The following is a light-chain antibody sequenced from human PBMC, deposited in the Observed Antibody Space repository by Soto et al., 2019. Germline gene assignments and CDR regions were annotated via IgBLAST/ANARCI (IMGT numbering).Light chain of an antibody. CDR3: QQLNSYPRYT. CDR2: AAS. V-gene: IGKV1-9*01. Sequence: DIQLTQSPSFLSASVGDRVTITCRAGQGIASYLAWYQPKPGKAPNLLIYAASTLHSGVPSRFSGSGSGTDFTLTISSLQPEDFATYYCQQLNSYPRYTFGQGTKLEIK. CDR1: QGIASY. J-gene: IGKJ2*01.